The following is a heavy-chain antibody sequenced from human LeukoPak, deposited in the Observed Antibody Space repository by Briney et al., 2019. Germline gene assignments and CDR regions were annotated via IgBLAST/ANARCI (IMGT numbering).Heavy chain of an antibody. CDR1: GFTFSYYY. CDR2: IRNKANGGTT. CDR3: KPGGSPPTAVYYYDSSGYYEGYYFDY. D-gene: IGHD3-22*01. V-gene: IGHV3-22*01. Sequence: GGSLRLSCAASGFTFSYYYMSGVRQAPGKGLEWVGFIRNKANGGTTEWTTSVKGRFTISRDDSKSITYLQMKSLKTEDTAVPLEKPGGSPPTAVYYYDSSGYYEGYYFDYWGQGTLVTVSS. J-gene: IGHJ4*02.